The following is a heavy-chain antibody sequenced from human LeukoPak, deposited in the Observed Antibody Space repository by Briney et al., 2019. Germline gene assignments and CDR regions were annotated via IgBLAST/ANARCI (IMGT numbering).Heavy chain of an antibody. V-gene: IGHV3-9*01. D-gene: IGHD2-2*01. J-gene: IGHJ5*02. CDR3: AKDATAAILGWFDP. CDR1: GFTFDDYA. CDR2: ISWNSGSI. Sequence: PGRSLRLSCAASGFTFDDYAMHWVRQAPGKGLEWVSGISWNSGSIGYADSVKGRFTISRDNAKNSLYLQMNSLRAEDTALYYCAKDATAAILGWFDPWGQGTLVTVSS.